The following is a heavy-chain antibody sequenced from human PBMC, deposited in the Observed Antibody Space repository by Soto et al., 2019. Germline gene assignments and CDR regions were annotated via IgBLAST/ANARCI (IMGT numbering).Heavy chain of an antibody. CDR3: ARGPSLAFYSSFDWLFDY. D-gene: IGHD3-9*01. Sequence: SETLSLTCNASGGPISSGDYYWSWIRQHPGKGLEWIGYIYHNGNTHYNPSLKSRVTISLDTSKNQFSLNLSSVTAADTAVYYCARGPSLAFYSSFDWLFDYWGQGTLVTVSS. CDR1: GGPISSGDYY. V-gene: IGHV4-31*03. CDR2: IYHNGNT. J-gene: IGHJ4*02.